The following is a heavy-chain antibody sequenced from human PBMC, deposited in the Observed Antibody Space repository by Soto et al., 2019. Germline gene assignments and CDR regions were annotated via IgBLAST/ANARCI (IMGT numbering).Heavy chain of an antibody. V-gene: IGHV3-23*01. CDR1: GFTFSSYA. CDR2: ISGSGGST. CDR3: AKDRETSYDSSGYYPNPFDY. D-gene: IGHD3-22*01. J-gene: IGHJ4*02. Sequence: EVQLLESGGGLVQPGGSLRLSCATSGFTFSSYAMSWVRQAPGKGLEWVSAISGSGGSTYYADSVKGRFTISRDNSKNTLYLQMNSLRAEDTAVYYCAKDRETSYDSSGYYPNPFDYWGQGTLVTVSS.